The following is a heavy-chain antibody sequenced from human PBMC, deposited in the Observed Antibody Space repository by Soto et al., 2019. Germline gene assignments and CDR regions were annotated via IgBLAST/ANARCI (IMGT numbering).Heavy chain of an antibody. CDR2: ISYDGSNK. Sequence: QVQLVESGGGVVQPGRSLRLSCAASGFAFSSYAMHWVRQAPGKGLEWVAVISYDGSNKYYADSVKGRFTISRDNSKNTLYLHMNSLGAEDTAVYYCAIYSSGSGDWGQGTLVTVSS. J-gene: IGHJ4*02. D-gene: IGHD3-10*01. V-gene: IGHV3-30-3*01. CDR3: AIYSSGSGD. CDR1: GFAFSSYA.